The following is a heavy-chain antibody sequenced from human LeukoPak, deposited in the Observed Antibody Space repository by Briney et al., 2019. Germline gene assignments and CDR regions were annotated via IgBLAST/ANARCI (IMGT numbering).Heavy chain of an antibody. D-gene: IGHD3-10*01. V-gene: IGHV3-7*01. CDR2: IKEDGSEK. Sequence: GGSLRLSCAASGFTFSSYWMSWVRQAPGKGLEWVANIKEDGSEKYYVDSLKGRFTISRDNAKNSLFLQMNSLRAEDTAVYYCARLLLSRAFDYWGQGDLVTASS. CDR1: GFTFSSYW. J-gene: IGHJ4*02. CDR3: ARLLLSRAFDY.